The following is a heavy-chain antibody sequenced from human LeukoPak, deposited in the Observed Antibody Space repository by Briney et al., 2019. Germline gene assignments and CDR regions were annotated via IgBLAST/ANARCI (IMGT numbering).Heavy chain of an antibody. D-gene: IGHD2-2*01. V-gene: IGHV4-38-2*02. J-gene: IGHJ4*02. Sequence: SETLSLACTVSGFSISSGHYWGWVRQPPGKGLEWIGEINHSGSTNYNPSLKSRVTISVDTSKNQFSLKLSSVTAADTAVYYCARGTKVVPAVARQYYFDYWGQGTLVTVSS. CDR1: GFSISSGHY. CDR2: INHSGST. CDR3: ARGTKVVPAVARQYYFDY.